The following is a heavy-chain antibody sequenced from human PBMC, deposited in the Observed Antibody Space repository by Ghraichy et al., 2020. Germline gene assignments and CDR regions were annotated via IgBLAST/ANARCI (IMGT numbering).Heavy chain of an antibody. Sequence: GGSLRLSCAASGFTFSSYTMNWVRQAPGKGLEWVSSISTSGSYIYYADSVKGRFTISRDNAKNSLYLQMNSLRAEDTAVYYCARDTEFRGGSYPGFDYWDQGTLVTVSS. CDR2: ISTSGSYI. CDR3: ARDTEFRGGSYPGFDY. D-gene: IGHD1-26*01. V-gene: IGHV3-21*01. CDR1: GFTFSSYT. J-gene: IGHJ4*02.